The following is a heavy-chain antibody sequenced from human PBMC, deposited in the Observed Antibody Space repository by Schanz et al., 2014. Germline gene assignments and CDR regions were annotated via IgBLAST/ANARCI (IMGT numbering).Heavy chain of an antibody. CDR3: ARGGGPEDVFDI. D-gene: IGHD5-12*01. CDR1: GGTFSTYP. V-gene: IGHV1-18*04. J-gene: IGHJ3*02. CDR2: ISAQTGDT. Sequence: QVQLVQSGAEVKKPGSSMKVSFKASGGTFSTYPINWLRQAPGQGLEWIGWISAQTGDTRYAQKMQGRVTMTRDVSSTTAFLELRSLRYDDTAVYYCARGGGPEDVFDIWGQGTILTVSS.